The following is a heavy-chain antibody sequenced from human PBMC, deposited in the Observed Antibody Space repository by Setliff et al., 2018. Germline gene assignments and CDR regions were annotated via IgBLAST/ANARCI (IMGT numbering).Heavy chain of an antibody. CDR2: ISPSGST. Sequence: TLSLTCSVSGASITSGGFYWTWIRQPAGKGLEWIGHISPSGSTTYNPSVKSRVTISLDTSKNHFSLKLDSVTAADTALYYCARSPSSGAYWNPRPFYSDYWARGTLGHRLL. CDR3: ARSPSSGAYWNPRPFYSDY. CDR1: GASITSGGFY. D-gene: IGHD1-26*01. J-gene: IGHJ4*02. V-gene: IGHV4-61*09.